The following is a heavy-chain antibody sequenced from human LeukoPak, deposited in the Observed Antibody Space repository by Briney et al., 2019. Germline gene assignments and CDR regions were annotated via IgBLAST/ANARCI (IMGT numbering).Heavy chain of an antibody. Sequence: ASVKVSCTASGYTFTGYYMHWVRQAPRQGLEWMGWINPNSGSTNYAQKFQGRVTMTRDTSISTAYMELSRLRSDDTAVYYCACYDCPSHSDYWGQGTLVTVSS. CDR1: GYTFTGYY. J-gene: IGHJ4*02. D-gene: IGHD5-12*01. V-gene: IGHV1-2*02. CDR3: ACYDCPSHSDY. CDR2: INPNSGST.